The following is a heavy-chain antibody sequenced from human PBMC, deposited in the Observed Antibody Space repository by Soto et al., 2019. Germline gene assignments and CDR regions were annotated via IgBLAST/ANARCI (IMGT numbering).Heavy chain of an antibody. D-gene: IGHD3-10*01. CDR2: IYYSGST. V-gene: IGHV4-59*01. CDR1: GGSISSYS. J-gene: IGHJ4*02. CDR3: ARGTYYFDF. Sequence: SETLSLTCTVSGGSISSYSWNWIRQPPGKGLEWIGYIYYSGSTNYNPSLKSRVTISVDTSKNQFSLKLSSVTAADTAVYYCARGTYYFDFWGQGTLVTVSS.